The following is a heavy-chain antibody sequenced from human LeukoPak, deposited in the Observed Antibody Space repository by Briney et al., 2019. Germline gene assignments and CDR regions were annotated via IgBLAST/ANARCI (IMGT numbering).Heavy chain of an antibody. CDR2: ISSSSSYI. D-gene: IGHD3-10*01. CDR1: GFTFSSYS. V-gene: IGHV3-21*04. Sequence: PGGSLRLSCAASGFTFSSYSMNWVRQAPGKGLEWVSSISSSSSYIYYADSVKGRFTISRDDSKNTLYLQMNSLRAEDTAVYYCAKTRGLWFGELPSRWGEGTLVTVSS. CDR3: AKTRGLWFGELPSR. J-gene: IGHJ4*02.